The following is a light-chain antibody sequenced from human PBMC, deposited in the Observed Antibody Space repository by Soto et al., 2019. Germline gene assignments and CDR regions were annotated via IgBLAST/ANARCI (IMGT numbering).Light chain of an antibody. CDR3: QQYNSYSWT. V-gene: IGKV1-5*01. J-gene: IGKJ1*01. CDR1: QSISNW. Sequence: DIQMTQSPSTLSASVGDRVTITCRASQSISNWLAWYQQKPGKAPNLLIYDASSLASGVPSRFSGSGSGTEFTLTISSLQPDDFATYDCQQYNSYSWTFGQGTKVEIK. CDR2: DAS.